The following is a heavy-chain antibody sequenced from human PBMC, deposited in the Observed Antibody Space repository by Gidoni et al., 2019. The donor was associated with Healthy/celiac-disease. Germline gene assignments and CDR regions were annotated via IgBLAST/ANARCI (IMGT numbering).Heavy chain of an antibody. Sequence: QVQLQQWGAGLLKPSETLSLTCAVYGGSFSGYYWRWIRQPPGKGLEWIGEINHSGSTNYNPSLKSRVTISVDTSKNQFSLKLSSVTAADTAVYYCARGPRRITMVQGVRRTCYFDYWGQGTLVTVSS. D-gene: IGHD3-10*01. CDR3: ARGPRRITMVQGVRRTCYFDY. J-gene: IGHJ4*02. CDR2: INHSGST. CDR1: GGSFSGYY. V-gene: IGHV4-34*01.